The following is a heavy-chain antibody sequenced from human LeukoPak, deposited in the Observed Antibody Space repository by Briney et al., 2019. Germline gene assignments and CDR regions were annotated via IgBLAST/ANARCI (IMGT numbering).Heavy chain of an antibody. CDR2: IQSDGSTT. Sequence: GGSLRLSCAASGFTFSSYWMHWVRQTPGKGLVWVSGIQSDGSTTTYADFVKGRFTISRDNAKNTLFLQMNSLRAEDTAVYYCARDRAYVPDSWGRGTLVTVSS. CDR3: ARDRAYVPDS. D-gene: IGHD3-10*02. CDR1: GFTFSSYW. V-gene: IGHV3-74*03. J-gene: IGHJ4*02.